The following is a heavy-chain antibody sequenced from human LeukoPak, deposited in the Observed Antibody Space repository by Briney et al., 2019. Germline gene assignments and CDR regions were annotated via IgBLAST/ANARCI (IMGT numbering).Heavy chain of an antibody. CDR3: ASGITEYYFDY. Sequence: SETLSLTCTVSGGSVSSYYWSWIRQPPGKGLEWIGYIYYSGSTNYNPSLKSRVTISVDTSKNQFSLKLSSVTAADTAVYYCASGITEYYFDYWGQGTLVTVSS. V-gene: IGHV4-59*02. CDR2: IYYSGST. D-gene: IGHD3-16*01. CDR1: GGSVSSYY. J-gene: IGHJ4*02.